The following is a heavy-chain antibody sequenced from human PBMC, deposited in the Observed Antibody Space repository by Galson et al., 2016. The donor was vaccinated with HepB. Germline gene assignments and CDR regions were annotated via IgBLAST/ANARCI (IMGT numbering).Heavy chain of an antibody. Sequence: SLRLSCAASGFTFSHYAINWVRQAPGKGLEWVSALTGSGLTTYYADSVKGRFTISRDNSKNTVYLQLNSLRPEDTAVYYCAREREDTAMATYNVDFWGQGTLVTVSS. CDR2: LTGSGLTT. J-gene: IGHJ4*02. V-gene: IGHV3-23*01. D-gene: IGHD5-18*01. CDR3: AREREDTAMATYNVDF. CDR1: GFTFSHYA.